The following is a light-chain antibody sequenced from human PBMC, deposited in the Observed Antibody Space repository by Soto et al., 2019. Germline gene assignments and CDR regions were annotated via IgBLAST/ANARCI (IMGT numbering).Light chain of an antibody. V-gene: IGKV3-20*01. J-gene: IGKJ4*01. CDR1: QSIGNNH. CDR3: EYYGTSIT. CDR2: GTS. Sequence: EIVLTQSPGTLSLSPGERVTLSCRASQSIGNNHLAWYQQKPGQAPRLLIHGTSNRATGIPDRFSGSGSGTDFTLTFSGLEPEDFAVYYCEYYGTSITFGGGTKVDIK.